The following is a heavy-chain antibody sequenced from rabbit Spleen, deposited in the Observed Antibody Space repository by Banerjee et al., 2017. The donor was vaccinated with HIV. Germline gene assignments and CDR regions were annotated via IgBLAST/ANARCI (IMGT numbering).Heavy chain of an antibody. J-gene: IGHJ4*01. CDR3: ARDLPDIIGWNFDF. D-gene: IGHD1-1*01. V-gene: IGHV1S45*01. CDR1: GFSATFKDV. Sequence: QLVESGGGMVKPGASLTLTCKASGFSATFKDVMCWVSQAPGKGLEWIACINTITGTAVYATWAKGRFTISKTSSTTVALQMTILTAADTAIYFCARDLPDIIGWNFDFWGPGTLVTVS. CDR2: INTITGTA.